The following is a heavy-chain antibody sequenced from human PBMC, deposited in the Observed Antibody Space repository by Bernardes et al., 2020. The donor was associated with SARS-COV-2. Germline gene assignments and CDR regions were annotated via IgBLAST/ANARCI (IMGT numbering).Heavy chain of an antibody. CDR3: ACPGGYGSVDY. V-gene: IGHV3-30*14. Sequence: GGSLRLSCAVSGFTISTYAMHWVRQAPGKGLEWVAIISFDGTTKYNADSVKGRFTISRDNSKNTLYLQMNSLRADDTAVYYCACPGGYGSVDYWGQGTLVTVSS. CDR1: GFTISTYA. D-gene: IGHD3-10*01. J-gene: IGHJ4*02. CDR2: ISFDGTTK.